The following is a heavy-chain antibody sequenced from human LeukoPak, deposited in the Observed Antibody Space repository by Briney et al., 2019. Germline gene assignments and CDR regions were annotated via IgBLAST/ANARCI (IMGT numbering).Heavy chain of an antibody. CDR2: IRYDGSNK. J-gene: IGHJ4*02. CDR1: GFTFSSYG. V-gene: IGHV3-30*02. D-gene: IGHD5-12*01. Sequence: GGSLRLSCAASGFTFSSYGMHWVRQAPGKGLEWVAFIRYDGSNKYYADSVKGRFTISRDNSKNTLYLQMNSLKSEDTATYYCARGGGYDWRSSVNWGQGTLVTVSS. CDR3: ARGGGYDWRSSVN.